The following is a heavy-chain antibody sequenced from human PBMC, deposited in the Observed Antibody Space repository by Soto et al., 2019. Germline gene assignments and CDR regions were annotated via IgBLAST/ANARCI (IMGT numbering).Heavy chain of an antibody. CDR1: GFSLTTRGVG. D-gene: IGHD3-16*01. J-gene: IGHJ5*02. CDR3: AHIPNYYQYDWFDP. CDR2: IYWDDDK. V-gene: IGHV2-5*02. Sequence: QITLKESGPTLVKPTQTLTLTCTFSGFSLTTRGVGVGWIRQPPGKALECLALIYWDDDKRYSPSLQSRLSLTKCTXXNQVVLTMTNVDPVDTATYYCAHIPNYYQYDWFDPWGQGTLVSVSS.